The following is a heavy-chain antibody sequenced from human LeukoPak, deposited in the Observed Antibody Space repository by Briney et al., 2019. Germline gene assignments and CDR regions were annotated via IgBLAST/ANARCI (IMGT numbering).Heavy chain of an antibody. D-gene: IGHD1-26*01. CDR3: ARGDSGSYQYYFDY. Sequence: PSQTLSLTCTVSGGSISSGSYYWSWIRQPAGKGLEWIGRIYTSGSTNYNPSLKSRVTISVDTSKNQFSLKLSSVTAADTAVYYCARGDSGSYQYYFDYWGQRTLVTVSS. V-gene: IGHV4-61*02. CDR1: GGSISSGSYY. CDR2: IYTSGST. J-gene: IGHJ4*02.